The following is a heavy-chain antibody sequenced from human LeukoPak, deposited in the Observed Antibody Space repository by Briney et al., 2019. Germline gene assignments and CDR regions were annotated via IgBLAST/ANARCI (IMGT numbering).Heavy chain of an antibody. CDR1: GSISGYY. Sequence: SETLSLTCTVLGSISGYYWSWIRQPPGKELEWIGYIYTSGSTNYNPSLESRVTISVDTSKNQFSLDLRSVTAADTAVYYCARQKCTSTSCLTKNAFDIWGQGTMVTVSS. V-gene: IGHV4-4*09. D-gene: IGHD2-2*01. J-gene: IGHJ3*02. CDR3: ARQKCTSTSCLTKNAFDI. CDR2: IYTSGST.